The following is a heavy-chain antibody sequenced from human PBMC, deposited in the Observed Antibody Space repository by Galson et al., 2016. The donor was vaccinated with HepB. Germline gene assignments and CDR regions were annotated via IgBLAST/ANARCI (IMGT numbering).Heavy chain of an antibody. CDR1: GFTFSTYS. D-gene: IGHD6-19*01. Sequence: SLRLSCAASGFTFSTYSMNWVRQAPGKGLEWVSYISSRSDTIYYADSVKGRFTISRDNAQNSLYLQMNSLRDEDTAVYYCARGPPKSSGWYIWFDPWGQGTLVTVSS. CDR3: ARGPPKSSGWYIWFDP. J-gene: IGHJ5*02. CDR2: ISSRSDTI. V-gene: IGHV3-48*02.